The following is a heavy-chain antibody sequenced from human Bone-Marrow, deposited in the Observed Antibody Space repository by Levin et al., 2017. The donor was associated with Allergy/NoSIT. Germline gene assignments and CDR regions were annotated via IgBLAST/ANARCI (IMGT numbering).Heavy chain of an antibody. Sequence: SETLSLTCTVSGASISSEDYYWSWIRQPPGKGLEWIGYIYSSGSTFYNPSLKSRLTISVDRPKNQFSLKLRYVTAADTAVYYCARDIERGPSYYGINVWGQGTTVTVSS. V-gene: IGHV4-30-4*01. CDR3: ARDIERGPSYYGINV. D-gene: IGHD3-16*01. CDR2: IYSSGST. CDR1: GASISSEDYY. J-gene: IGHJ6*02.